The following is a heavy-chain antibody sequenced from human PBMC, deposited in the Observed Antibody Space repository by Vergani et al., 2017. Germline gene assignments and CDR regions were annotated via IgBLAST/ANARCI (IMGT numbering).Heavy chain of an antibody. Sequence: QVQLQESGPGLVKPSETLSLTCAVSGYSISSTYYWGCIRQPPGKGLEWIGSIYHSGSTYNNPSIKSRVTISVDTSKNQFSLKLSSVTAADTAVYYCARHRGDNDRGGMDVWGKGTTVTVSS. CDR1: GYSISSTYY. D-gene: IGHD2-21*02. V-gene: IGHV4-38-2*01. J-gene: IGHJ6*04. CDR3: ARHRGDNDRGGMDV. CDR2: IYHSGST.